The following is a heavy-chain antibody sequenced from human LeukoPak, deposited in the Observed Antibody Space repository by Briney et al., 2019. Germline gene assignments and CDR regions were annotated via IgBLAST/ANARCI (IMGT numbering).Heavy chain of an antibody. D-gene: IGHD6-6*01. CDR3: ARDGTPEQLVTFDY. Sequence: SVKVSCKASGGTFSSYAISWVRQAPGQGLEWMGGIIPIFGTANYAQKFQGRVTITADESTSTAYMELSSLGSEDTAVYYCARDGTPEQLVTFDYWGQGTLVTVSS. V-gene: IGHV1-69*13. J-gene: IGHJ4*02. CDR2: IIPIFGTA. CDR1: GGTFSSYA.